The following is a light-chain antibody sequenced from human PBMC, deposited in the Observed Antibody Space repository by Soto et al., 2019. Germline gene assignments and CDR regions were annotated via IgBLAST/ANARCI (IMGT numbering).Light chain of an antibody. V-gene: IGKV3-15*01. CDR2: GAS. CDR3: QQYNNWPQKT. CDR1: QSVSSN. J-gene: IGKJ1*01. Sequence: EIVMTQSPATLSVSPVERATLSCRASQSVSSNLAWYQQKPGQAPRLLIYGASTRATGIPARFSGSGSGTEFTLTIGSLQSEDFAVYYCQQYNNWPQKTFGQGTKVDIK.